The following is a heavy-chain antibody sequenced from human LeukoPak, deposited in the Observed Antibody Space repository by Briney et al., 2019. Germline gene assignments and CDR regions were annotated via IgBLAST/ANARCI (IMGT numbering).Heavy chain of an antibody. CDR3: ARGRYDFWSGYYGYWFDP. CDR1: GGSISSGDYY. V-gene: IGHV4-31*03. J-gene: IGHJ5*02. D-gene: IGHD3-3*01. CDR2: IYYSGST. Sequence: SETLSLTCTVSGGSISSGDYYWSWIRQHPGKGLEWIGYIYYSGSTYYNPSLKSRVTISVDTSKNQFSLKLSSVTAADTAVYYCARGRYDFWSGYYGYWFDPWGQGTLVTVSS.